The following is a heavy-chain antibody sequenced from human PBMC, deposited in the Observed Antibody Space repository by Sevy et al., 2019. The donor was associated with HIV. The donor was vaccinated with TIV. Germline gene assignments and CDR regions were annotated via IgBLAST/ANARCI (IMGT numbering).Heavy chain of an antibody. V-gene: IGHV1-69*13. CDR2: IIPIFGTA. CDR1: GGTFSSYV. J-gene: IGHJ3*02. Sequence: ASVKVSCKASGGTFSSYVISWVRQAPGQGLEWMGRIIPIFGTANYAQKFQGRVTITADESTSTAYMELSSLRSEGTXXYYCARVPFPGIAAAXHXGGXXXXWGQGTMVTVSS. D-gene: IGHD6-13*01. CDR3: ARVPFPGIAAAXHXGGXXXX.